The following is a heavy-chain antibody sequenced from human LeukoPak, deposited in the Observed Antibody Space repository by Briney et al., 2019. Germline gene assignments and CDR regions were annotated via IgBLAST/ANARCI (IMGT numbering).Heavy chain of an antibody. V-gene: IGHV3-64*02. D-gene: IGHD2/OR15-2a*01. Sequence: GGSLRLSCVASGFTFSRYTIHWVRQAPGKGLEYVSTISSHGGSTYYADSVKGRFTISRDNSKNTLYLQMGSLRAEDMAVYYCARESHNSPFDYWGQGTLVTASS. J-gene: IGHJ4*02. CDR3: ARESHNSPFDY. CDR2: ISSHGGST. CDR1: GFTFSRYT.